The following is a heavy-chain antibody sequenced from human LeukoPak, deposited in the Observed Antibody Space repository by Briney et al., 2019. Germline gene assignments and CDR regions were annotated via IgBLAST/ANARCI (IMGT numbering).Heavy chain of an antibody. CDR1: GYTFTSYY. D-gene: IGHD2-15*01. V-gene: IGHV1-46*01. Sequence: GASVKVPCKASGYTFTSYYMHWVRQAPGQGLEWMGIINPSGGSTSYAQKFQGRVTMTRDMSTSTVYMELSSLRSEDTAVYYCARDPKAYCSGGSCYSGAFDIWGQGTMVTVSS. J-gene: IGHJ3*02. CDR2: INPSGGST. CDR3: ARDPKAYCSGGSCYSGAFDI.